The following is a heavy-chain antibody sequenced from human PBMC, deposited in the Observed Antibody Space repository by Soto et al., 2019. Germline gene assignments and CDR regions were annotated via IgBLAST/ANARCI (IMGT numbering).Heavy chain of an antibody. CDR2: INGDGSVT. CDR3: VRVKETSGFGAFDY. V-gene: IGHV3-74*01. Sequence: EVQLVESGGGLVQPGGSLRLSCTASGFTFSGFWMHWVRQAPGKGLVWVSRINGDGSVTNYADSVKGRFTISRDNSKNTLYLQMNSLRVEDTAVYYCVRVKETSGFGAFDYWCQGTLVTVSS. CDR1: GFTFSGFW. D-gene: IGHD6-19*01. J-gene: IGHJ4*02.